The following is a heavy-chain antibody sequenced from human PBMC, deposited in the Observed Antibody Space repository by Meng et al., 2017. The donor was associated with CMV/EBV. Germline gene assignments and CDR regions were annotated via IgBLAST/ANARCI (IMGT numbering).Heavy chain of an antibody. D-gene: IGHD3-3*01. CDR3: ARGARGLVLRFLEWLSVDY. V-gene: IGHV3-74*01. Sequence: GESPKIPCAASGFTFSSYWMHWVRQAPGKGLVWVARINSDGSSTSYADSVKGRFTISRDNAKNTLYLQMNSLRAEDTAVYYCARGARGLVLRFLEWLSVDYWGQGTLVTVSS. J-gene: IGHJ4*02. CDR2: INSDGSST. CDR1: GFTFSSYW.